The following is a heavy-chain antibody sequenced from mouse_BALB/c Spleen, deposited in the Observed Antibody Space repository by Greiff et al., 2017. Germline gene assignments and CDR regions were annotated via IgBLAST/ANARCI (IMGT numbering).Heavy chain of an antibody. CDR2: IRLKSNNYAT. V-gene: IGHV6-6*02. CDR1: GFTFSNYW. J-gene: IGHJ4*01. D-gene: IGHD2-4*01. CDR3: TRGGYYEYYYAMDY. Sequence: EVKLEESGGGLVQPGGSMKLSCVASGFTFSNYWMNWVRQSPEKGLEWVAEIRLKSNNYATHYAESVKGRFTISRDDSKSSVYLQMNNLRAEDTGIYYCTRGGYYEYYYAMDYWGQGTSVTVSS.